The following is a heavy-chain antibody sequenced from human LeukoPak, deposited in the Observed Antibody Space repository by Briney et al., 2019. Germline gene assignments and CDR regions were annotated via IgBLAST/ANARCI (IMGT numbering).Heavy chain of an antibody. CDR3: AKELWYYYGSGGYYNPYYFDY. V-gene: IGHV3-23*01. CDR1: GFTFSSYA. Sequence: GGSLRLSCAASGFTFSSYAMSWVRQAPGKGLEWVSAISYSGGSTYYADSVKGRFTISRDNSKNTLYLQMNSLRAEDTAVYYCAKELWYYYGSGGYYNPYYFDYWGQGTLVTVSS. J-gene: IGHJ4*02. D-gene: IGHD3-10*01. CDR2: ISYSGGST.